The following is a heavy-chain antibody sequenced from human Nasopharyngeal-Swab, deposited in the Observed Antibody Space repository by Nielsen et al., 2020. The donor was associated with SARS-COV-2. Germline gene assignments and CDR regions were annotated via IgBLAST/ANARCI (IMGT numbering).Heavy chain of an antibody. V-gene: IGHV4-34*01. CDR1: GGSFSGYY. J-gene: IGHJ4*02. CDR2: INHSGST. D-gene: IGHD5-18*01. Sequence: SETLSLTCAVYGGSFSGYYWSWIRQPPGKGLEWIGEINHSGSTNYNPSLKSRVTISVDTSKNQFSLKLSSVTAADTAVYYCARNGGRGYSYYYFDYWGQGTLVTVSS. CDR3: ARNGGRGYSYYYFDY.